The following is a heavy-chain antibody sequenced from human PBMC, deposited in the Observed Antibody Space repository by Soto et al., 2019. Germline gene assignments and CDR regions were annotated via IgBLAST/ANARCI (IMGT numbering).Heavy chain of an antibody. CDR3: ARNPYSHHDVLRYFDWSAGYYYMDV. J-gene: IGHJ6*03. D-gene: IGHD3-9*01. V-gene: IGHV3-48*01. CDR2: ISSSSSVI. CDR1: GFILSDCA. Sequence: LRLSCATSGFILSDCAMNWVRQAPGKGLEWVSYISSSSSVIDYADSVKGRFTVSRDNAKNQFSLKLSSVTAADTAVYYCARNPYSHHDVLRYFDWSAGYYYMDVWGKGTTVTVSS.